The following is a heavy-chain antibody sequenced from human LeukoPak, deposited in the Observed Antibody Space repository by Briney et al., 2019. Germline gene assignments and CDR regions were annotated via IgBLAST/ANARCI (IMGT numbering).Heavy chain of an antibody. CDR3: ARDHPSYSSGPDP. D-gene: IGHD6-19*01. CDR2: ISSSGSTK. V-gene: IGHV3-48*03. Sequence: GGSLRLSCAASGFIFSSYEMNWVRQAPGKGLEWLSYISSSGSTKYYADSVKGRFTISRDNAKKSLYLQMNSLRAEDTAVYYCARDHPSYSSGPDPWGQGTLVTVSS. CDR1: GFIFSSYE. J-gene: IGHJ5*02.